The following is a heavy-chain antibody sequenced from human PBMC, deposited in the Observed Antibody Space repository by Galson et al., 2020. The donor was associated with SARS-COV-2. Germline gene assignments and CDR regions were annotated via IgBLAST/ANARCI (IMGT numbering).Heavy chain of an antibody. Sequence: GESLKISCTASGFTFGDYAMSWFRQAPGKGLEWVGFIRSKAYGGTTEYAASVKGRFTISRDDSKSIAYLQMNSLKTEDTAVYYCTRERFVLMVYAITDYFDYWGQGTLVTVSS. CDR2: IRSKAYGGTT. CDR3: TRERFVLMVYAITDYFDY. D-gene: IGHD2-8*01. J-gene: IGHJ4*02. V-gene: IGHV3-49*03. CDR1: GFTFGDYA.